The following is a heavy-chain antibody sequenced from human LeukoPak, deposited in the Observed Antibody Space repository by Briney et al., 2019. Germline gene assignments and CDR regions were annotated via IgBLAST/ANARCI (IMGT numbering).Heavy chain of an antibody. D-gene: IGHD3-3*01. CDR1: GGSISSGSYY. CDR3: ARVRRHYDFWSGHDY. Sequence: SQTLSLTCTVSGGSISSGSYYWSSIRQPAGKGLEWIGRIYTSGSTNYNPSLKSRVTISVETSKNQFSLKLSSVTAADTAVYYCARVRRHYDFWSGHDYWGQGTLVTVSS. J-gene: IGHJ4*02. V-gene: IGHV4-61*02. CDR2: IYTSGST.